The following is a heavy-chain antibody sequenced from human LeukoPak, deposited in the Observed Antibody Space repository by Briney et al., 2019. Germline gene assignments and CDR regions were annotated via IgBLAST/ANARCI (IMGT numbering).Heavy chain of an antibody. V-gene: IGHV3-30-3*01. CDR1: GFTFGSYA. J-gene: IGHJ4*02. CDR3: ARGGSSWYGDYFDY. CDR2: ISYDGSNK. D-gene: IGHD6-13*01. Sequence: GGSLRLSCAAYGFTFGSYAMHWVRQAPGKGLEWVAVISYDGSNKYYADSVKGRFTISRDNSKNTLYLQMNSLRAKDTAVYYCARGGSSWYGDYFDYWGQGTLVAVSS.